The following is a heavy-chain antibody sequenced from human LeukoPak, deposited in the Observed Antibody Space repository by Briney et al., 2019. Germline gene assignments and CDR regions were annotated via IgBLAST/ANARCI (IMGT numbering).Heavy chain of an antibody. D-gene: IGHD3-22*01. Sequence: ASVKVSCKASGYTFTSYDINWVRQATGQGLEWMGWMNPNSGNTGYAQKFLGRVTMTRNTSISTAYMELSSLRSEDTAVYYCAREGRYYDSSGYHYYYGMDVWGQGTTVTVSS. CDR3: AREGRYYDSSGYHYYYGMDV. J-gene: IGHJ6*02. CDR1: GYTFTSYD. V-gene: IGHV1-8*01. CDR2: MNPNSGNT.